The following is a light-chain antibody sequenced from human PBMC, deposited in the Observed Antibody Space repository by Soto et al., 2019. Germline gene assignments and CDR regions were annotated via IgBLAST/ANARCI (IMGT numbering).Light chain of an antibody. CDR3: SPYTCSNTRV. CDR1: SIDVGGYNY. CDR2: DVY. J-gene: IGLJ3*02. V-gene: IGLV2-14*01. Sequence: QSALTQAASVSGSPGQSISISCTGTSIDVGGYNYVSCHQQHPGKAPKLIIYDVYNRPSGVSDRFSGSKSGNTASLTISGLLADDSADYYCSPYTCSNTRVLGGGTKVTV.